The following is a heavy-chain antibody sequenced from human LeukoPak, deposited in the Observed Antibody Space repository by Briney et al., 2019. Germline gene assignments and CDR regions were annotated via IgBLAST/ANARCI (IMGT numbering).Heavy chain of an antibody. CDR1: GYNFISYG. J-gene: IGHJ5*02. V-gene: IGHV1-18*01. Sequence: GASVKVSCKASGYNFISYGFSWVRQAPGQALEWMGWVSAYNGNTKYAQKFQDRVTMTTNTSTSTAYMELRSLRPDDTAVYYCAREGGVWGVTVAGFDPWGQGTLVSVSS. D-gene: IGHD3-10*01. CDR2: VSAYNGNT. CDR3: AREGGVWGVTVAGFDP.